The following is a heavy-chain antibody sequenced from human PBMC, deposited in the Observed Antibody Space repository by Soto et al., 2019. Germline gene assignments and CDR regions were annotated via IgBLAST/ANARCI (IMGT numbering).Heavy chain of an antibody. D-gene: IGHD3-10*01. J-gene: IGHJ6*02. CDR3: ARIRISGGQNYSYYGMDV. CDR1: GYTFTSYG. V-gene: IGHV1-18*01. Sequence: QVQLVQSGAEVKKPGSSVKVSCKASGYTFTSYGISWVRQAPGQGLEWMGWISAYNGNTNNAQKLQGRVTMTTDTSTSTAYMELRSLRSDDTAVYYCARIRISGGQNYSYYGMDVWGQGTTVTVSS. CDR2: ISAYNGNT.